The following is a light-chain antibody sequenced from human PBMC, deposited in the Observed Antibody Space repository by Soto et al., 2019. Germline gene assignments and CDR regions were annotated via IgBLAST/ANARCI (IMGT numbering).Light chain of an antibody. J-gene: IGKJ1*01. CDR2: DAS. Sequence: EIVFAQFPATPALSSGEKAPPSRRASQSVSSYLAWYQQKPGQAPRLLIYDASNRATGIPARFSGSGSGTDFTLTISSLEPEDFAVYYCQQRSNWPRTFGQGTKVDIK. V-gene: IGKV3-11*01. CDR3: QQRSNWPRT. CDR1: QSVSSY.